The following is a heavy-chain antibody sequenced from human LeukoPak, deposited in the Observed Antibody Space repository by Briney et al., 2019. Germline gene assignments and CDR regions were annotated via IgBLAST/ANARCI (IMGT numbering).Heavy chain of an antibody. J-gene: IGHJ4*02. D-gene: IGHD3-3*01. CDR1: GFTFDDYT. CDR2: ISWDGGST. Sequence: GGSLRLSCAASGFTFDDYTMHWVRQAPGKGLEWVSLISWDGGSTYYADSVKGRFTISRDNSKNTLYLQMNSLRAEDTAVYYCAKDFVYGSRFPRPLDYWGQGTLVTVSS. V-gene: IGHV3-43*01. CDR3: AKDFVYGSRFPRPLDY.